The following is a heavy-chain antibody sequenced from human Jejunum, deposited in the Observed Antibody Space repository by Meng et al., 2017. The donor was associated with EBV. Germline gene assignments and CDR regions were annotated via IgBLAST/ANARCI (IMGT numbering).Heavy chain of an antibody. CDR3: VRDSSFNVH. CDR2: ISSGSSFI. J-gene: IGHJ4*02. Sequence: VQVGGRGGGLVKPGGSLRLSCAASGFTFSSYSMNWVRQAPGKGLEWVSYISSGSSFIYYADSVKGRFTISRDDAKNSLSLQMNNLGADDTAVYYCVRDSSFNVHWGQGTLVTVSS. CDR1: GFTFSSYS. V-gene: IGHV3-21*02. D-gene: IGHD3-16*02.